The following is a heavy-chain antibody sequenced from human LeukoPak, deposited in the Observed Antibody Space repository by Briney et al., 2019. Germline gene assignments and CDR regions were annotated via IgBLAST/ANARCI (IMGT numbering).Heavy chain of an antibody. Sequence: GGSLRLSCAASGFTFSNYWMHWVRQAPGKWLVWVSLINSDGSRTNYADSVKGRFTISRDNAKNTLYLQMNSLRAEDTAVYYCARQPDYWGQGTLVTVSS. D-gene: IGHD1-14*01. CDR1: GFTFSNYW. CDR3: ARQPDY. V-gene: IGHV3-74*01. CDR2: INSDGSRT. J-gene: IGHJ4*02.